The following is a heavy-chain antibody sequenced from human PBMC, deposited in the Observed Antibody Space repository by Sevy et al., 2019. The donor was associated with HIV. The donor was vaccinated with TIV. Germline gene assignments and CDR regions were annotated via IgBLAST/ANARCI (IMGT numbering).Heavy chain of an antibody. CDR2: ISSSGSSI. CDR3: TRNGGAFDNGYDP. J-gene: IGHJ5*02. Sequence: GGSLRLSCPASGFTFCSYDMNWVRQAPGKGLEWVSKISSSGSSIYYADSVKGRFTISRDNAKNSLNLQMNSLRAEDTAVYYCTRNGGAFDNGYDPWGQGTLVTVSS. D-gene: IGHD2-8*01. CDR1: GFTFCSYD. V-gene: IGHV3-48*03.